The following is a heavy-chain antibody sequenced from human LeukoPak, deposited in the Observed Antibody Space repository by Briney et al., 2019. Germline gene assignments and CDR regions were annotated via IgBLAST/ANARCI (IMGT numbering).Heavy chain of an antibody. D-gene: IGHD3-9*01. CDR1: GFTFSSYA. V-gene: IGHV3-23*01. CDR2: ISGSGGST. Sequence: GGSLRLSCAASGFTFSSYAMSWVLQAPGKGLEWVSAISGSGGSTYYADSVKGRFTISRDNSKNTLYLQMNSLRAEDTAVYYCAKRGPRGLRYFDWLLPPGAFDIWGQGTMVTVSS. J-gene: IGHJ3*02. CDR3: AKRGPRGLRYFDWLLPPGAFDI.